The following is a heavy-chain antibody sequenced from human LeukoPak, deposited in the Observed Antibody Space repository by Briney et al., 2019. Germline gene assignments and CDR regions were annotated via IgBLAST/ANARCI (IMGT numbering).Heavy chain of an antibody. CDR2: IYSGGNT. CDR3: ALHYDSSGYFARNFDY. Sequence: GGSLRLSCEASGFIFSTNSMSWVRQAPGKGLEWVSVIYSGGNTYYADSVKGRFTISRDTSKSTLYLQMSSLRAEDTAVYYCALHYDSSGYFARNFDYWGQGTLVTVSS. D-gene: IGHD3-22*01. J-gene: IGHJ4*02. CDR1: GFIFSTNS. V-gene: IGHV3-53*01.